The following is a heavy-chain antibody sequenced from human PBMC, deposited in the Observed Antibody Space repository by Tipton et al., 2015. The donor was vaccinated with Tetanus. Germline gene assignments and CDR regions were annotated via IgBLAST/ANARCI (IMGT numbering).Heavy chain of an antibody. CDR2: IYDTGNV. D-gene: IGHD3-22*01. CDR3: ARLSSSANDAHGFDI. V-gene: IGHV4-39*01. CDR1: GGSISRTNYY. Sequence: TLSLTCTVSGGSISRTNYYWGWIRQPLGKGLEWIGSIYDTGNVYYNPALTSRVTMSVDTSKIQFSLSLRSVTAADTAVYYCARLSSSANDAHGFDIWGQGTMVTVSS. J-gene: IGHJ3*02.